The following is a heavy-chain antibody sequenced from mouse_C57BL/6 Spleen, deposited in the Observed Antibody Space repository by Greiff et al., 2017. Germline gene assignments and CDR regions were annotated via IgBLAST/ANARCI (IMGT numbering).Heavy chain of an antibody. CDR2: IDPENGDT. J-gene: IGHJ3*01. CDR3: TTLYYDYSWFAY. Sequence: EVQVVESGAELVRPGASVKLSCTASGFNIKDDYMHWVKQRPEQGLEWIGWIDPENGDTEYASKFQGKATITADTSSNTAYLQLSSLTSEDTAVYYCTTLYYDYSWFAYWGQGTLVTVSA. V-gene: IGHV14-4*01. CDR1: GFNIKDDY. D-gene: IGHD2-4*01.